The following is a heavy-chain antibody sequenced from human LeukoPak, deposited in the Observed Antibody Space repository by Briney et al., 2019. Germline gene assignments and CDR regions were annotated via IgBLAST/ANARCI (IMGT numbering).Heavy chain of an antibody. CDR2: IIAYNGNT. Sequence: GASVKVSCKASGYTFTGYYMHWVRQAPGQGLEWMGWIIAYNGNTNYAQKLQGRVTMTTDTSTSTAYMELRSLRSDDTAVYYCAREYSSGWYSLAPPNWFDPWGQGTLVTVSS. D-gene: IGHD6-19*01. J-gene: IGHJ5*02. V-gene: IGHV1-18*04. CDR1: GYTFTGYY. CDR3: AREYSSGWYSLAPPNWFDP.